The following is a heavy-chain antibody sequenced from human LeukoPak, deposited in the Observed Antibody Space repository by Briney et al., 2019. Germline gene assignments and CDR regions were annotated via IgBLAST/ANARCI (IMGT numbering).Heavy chain of an antibody. J-gene: IGHJ1*01. CDR1: GFTFSSYV. V-gene: IGHV3-21*01. Sequence: GGSLRLSCAASGFTFSSYVMNWVRQAPGKGLEWVSSISSASSYIYYADSVKGRFTISRDNAKNSLYLQMNSLRAEDTAVYYCARGYSTGGFQYWGQGTLVTVSS. D-gene: IGHD6-19*01. CDR2: ISSASSYI. CDR3: ARGYSTGGFQY.